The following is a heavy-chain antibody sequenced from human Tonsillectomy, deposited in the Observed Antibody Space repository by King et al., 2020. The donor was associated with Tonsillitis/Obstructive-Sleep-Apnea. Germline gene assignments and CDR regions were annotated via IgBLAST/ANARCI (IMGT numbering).Heavy chain of an antibody. Sequence: VQLVESGGGLVQPGGSLRLSCAASGFAFSSFWMSWVRQAPGEGREWVANIKKDGSEKYYVDSVKGRFTISRDNAENSLYLEMNSLRAEDTAVYYCAKGEWLDAWGQGTMVTVSS. CDR1: GFAFSSFW. D-gene: IGHD6-19*01. V-gene: IGHV3-7*03. CDR2: IKKDGSEK. J-gene: IGHJ3*01. CDR3: AKGEWLDA.